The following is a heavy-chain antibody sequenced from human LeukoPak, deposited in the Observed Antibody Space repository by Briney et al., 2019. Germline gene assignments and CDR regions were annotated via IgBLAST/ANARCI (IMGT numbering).Heavy chain of an antibody. CDR2: IGTAGDT. Sequence: GGSLRLSCAASGFTFSSYDMHWVRHVTGKGLEWVSAIGTAGDTYYPGSVKGRFTISRENAKNSLYLQMNSLRAGDTAVYYCAKGSLGYCSGGSCYFLDYWGQGTLVTVSS. J-gene: IGHJ4*02. D-gene: IGHD2-15*01. V-gene: IGHV3-13*01. CDR1: GFTFSSYD. CDR3: AKGSLGYCSGGSCYFLDY.